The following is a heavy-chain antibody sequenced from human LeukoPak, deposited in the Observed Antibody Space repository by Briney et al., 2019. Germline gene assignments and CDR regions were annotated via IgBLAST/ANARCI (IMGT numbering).Heavy chain of an antibody. Sequence: GASVKVSCKASGGTFSSYAISWVRQAPGQGLEWMGGIIPIFGTANYAQKFQGRVTITADESTSTAYMELSSLRSEDTAVYYCARAPYSSSWDYYYYDMDVWGQGTTVTVSS. CDR1: GGTFSSYA. CDR3: ARAPYSSSWDYYYYDMDV. J-gene: IGHJ6*02. V-gene: IGHV1-69*13. CDR2: IIPIFGTA. D-gene: IGHD6-13*01.